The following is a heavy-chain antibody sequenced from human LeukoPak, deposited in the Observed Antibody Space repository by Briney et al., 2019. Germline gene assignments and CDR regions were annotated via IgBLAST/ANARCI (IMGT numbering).Heavy chain of an antibody. V-gene: IGHV1-69*13. CDR2: IIPIFGTA. CDR3: ARAQDTAMDNWFDP. CDR1: GGTFSSYA. D-gene: IGHD5-18*01. Sequence: SVKVSCKASGGTFSSYAISWVRQAPGQGLEWMGGIIPIFGTANYAQKFQGRVTITADESTSTAYMELSSVTAADTAVYYCARAQDTAMDNWFDPWGQGTLVTVSS. J-gene: IGHJ5*02.